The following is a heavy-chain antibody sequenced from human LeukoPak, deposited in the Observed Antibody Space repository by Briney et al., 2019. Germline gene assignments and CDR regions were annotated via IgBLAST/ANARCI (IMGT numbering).Heavy chain of an antibody. CDR3: ARDDIAAPEDY. V-gene: IGHV1-69*04. CDR1: GGTFSSYA. J-gene: IGHJ4*02. CDR2: IIPILGIA. D-gene: IGHD6-6*01. Sequence: SVKVSCKASGGTFSSYAISWVRQSPGQGLEWMGRIIPILGIANYAQKFQGRVTITADKSTSTAYMELSSLRSEDTAVYYCARDDIAAPEDYWGQGTLVTVSS.